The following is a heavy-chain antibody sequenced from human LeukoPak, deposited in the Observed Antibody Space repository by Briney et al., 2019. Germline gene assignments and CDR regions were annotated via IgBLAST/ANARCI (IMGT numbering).Heavy chain of an antibody. J-gene: IGHJ5*02. CDR1: GGSISSYY. CDR3: ARDLGFCSSTSCYQWFDP. Sequence: SETLSLTCTVSGGSISSYYWSWIRQPPGKGLEWIGYIYYSGSTNYNPSLKSRVTISVDTSKNQFSLKLSSVTAADTAVYYCARDLGFCSSTSCYQWFDPWGQGRMAVVSS. CDR2: IYYSGST. V-gene: IGHV4-59*01. D-gene: IGHD2-2*01.